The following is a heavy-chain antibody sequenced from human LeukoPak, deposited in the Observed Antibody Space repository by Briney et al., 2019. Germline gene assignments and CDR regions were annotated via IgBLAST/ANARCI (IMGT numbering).Heavy chain of an antibody. Sequence: GWSLRLSCAASGFTFSTYAMNWVRQAPGKGLEGVSGISASGGGKFYADSVKGRFTISRDKSKSTLYLQMNSLRADDAAVYYCAKDNADYPIYYFDSWGQGTLVTVSS. V-gene: IGHV3-23*01. CDR1: GFTFSTYA. D-gene: IGHD3-16*01. CDR2: ISASGGGK. CDR3: AKDNADYPIYYFDS. J-gene: IGHJ4*02.